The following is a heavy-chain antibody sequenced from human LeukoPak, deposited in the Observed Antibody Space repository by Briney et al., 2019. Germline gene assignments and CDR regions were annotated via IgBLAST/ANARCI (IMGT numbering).Heavy chain of an antibody. D-gene: IGHD5-18*01. J-gene: IGHJ5*02. V-gene: IGHV4-34*01. CDR1: GGSFSGYY. CDR3: AGAKEYGYNYGPGFGFDP. CDR2: INHSGST. Sequence: SEALSLICAVYGGSFSGYYWSWIRQPPGKGLEWIGEINHSGSTNYGPSLTSRVTISVDTSKKQISLKLSSVTAADTAVYYCAGAKEYGYNYGPGFGFDPWGQGTLVTVPS.